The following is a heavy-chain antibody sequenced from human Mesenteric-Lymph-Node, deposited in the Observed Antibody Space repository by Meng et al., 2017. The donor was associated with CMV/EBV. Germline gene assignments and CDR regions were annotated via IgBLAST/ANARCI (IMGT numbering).Heavy chain of an antibody. J-gene: IGHJ4*02. CDR2: ISSSSSTI. CDR1: GFTFSDYY. CDR3: ARGKWELHY. Sequence: LKISCAASGFTFSDYYMNWIRQAPGKGLEWVSYISSSSSTIYYADSVKGRFTISRDNAKNSLYLQMNSLRAEDTAVYYCARGKWELHYWGQGTLVTVSS. V-gene: IGHV3-11*04. D-gene: IGHD1-26*01.